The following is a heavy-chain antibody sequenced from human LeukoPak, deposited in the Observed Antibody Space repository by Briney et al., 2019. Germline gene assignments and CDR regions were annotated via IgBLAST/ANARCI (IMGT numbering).Heavy chain of an antibody. Sequence: GGSLRLSCTASGFTFSSYGMDWVRQAPGKGLEWVSVISGNGGSTYYAESVKGRFTISRDNSKNTLYLQMNSLRAEDTAVYYCARDSPSQYCSGGSCWVFEYWGQGTRVTVSS. J-gene: IGHJ4*02. CDR1: GFTFSSYG. CDR3: ARDSPSQYCSGGSCWVFEY. CDR2: ISGNGGST. V-gene: IGHV3-23*01. D-gene: IGHD2-15*01.